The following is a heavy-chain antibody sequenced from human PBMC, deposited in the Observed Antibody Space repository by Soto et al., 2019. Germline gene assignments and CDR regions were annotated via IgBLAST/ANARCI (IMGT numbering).Heavy chain of an antibody. J-gene: IGHJ5*02. CDR3: ASPYYYDSSGDNWFDP. V-gene: IGHV3-23*01. CDR1: GFTFSSYA. CDR2: ISGSGGST. D-gene: IGHD3-22*01. Sequence: EVQLLESGGGLVQPGGSLRLSCAASGFTFSSYAMSWVRQAPGKGLEWVSAISGSGGSTYYADSVKGRFTISRDNSKNTLYLQMNSLRAEDTAVYYSASPYYYDSSGDNWFDPWGQGTLVTVSS.